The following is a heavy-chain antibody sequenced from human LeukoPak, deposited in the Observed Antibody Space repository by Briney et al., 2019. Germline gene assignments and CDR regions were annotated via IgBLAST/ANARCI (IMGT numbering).Heavy chain of an antibody. D-gene: IGHD3-10*02. CDR3: AGSTICCRAFDP. J-gene: IGHJ5*02. CDR2: IPYDESNK. Sequence: GRSLRLSWAAAGFTSSSYAMHWVSQAPGKGLEWVAVIPYDESNKYYADSVMGRFTITRDNSKNTLYLQMNSLRAADTAVDYCAGSTICCRAFDPWGQGALVTVSS. V-gene: IGHV3-30-3*01. CDR1: GFTSSSYA.